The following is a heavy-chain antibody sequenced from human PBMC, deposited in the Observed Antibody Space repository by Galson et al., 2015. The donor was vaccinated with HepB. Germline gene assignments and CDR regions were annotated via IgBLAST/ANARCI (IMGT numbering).Heavy chain of an antibody. J-gene: IGHJ3*02. CDR2: IYPGDSDT. CDR3: GRPEMATRAFDI. Sequence: QSGAEVKKPGESLKISCKGSGYSFTNYWIGRVRQMPGKGLEWMGVIYPGDSDTRYSPSFQGQVTISADKSISTAYLQWSSLKASDTAMYYCGRPEMATRAFDIWGQGTMVTVSS. V-gene: IGHV5-51*01. D-gene: IGHD5-24*01. CDR1: GYSFTNYW.